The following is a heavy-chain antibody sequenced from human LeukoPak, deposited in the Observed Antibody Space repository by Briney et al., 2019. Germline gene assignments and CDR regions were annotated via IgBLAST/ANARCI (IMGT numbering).Heavy chain of an antibody. V-gene: IGHV4-34*01. CDR3: ARVLSGGNTEYFDY. Sequence: SETLSLTCAVYGGSFSGYYWSWIRQTPEEGLEWIGEINHSGSTNYSPSLKSRVTLSVDTSKNQFSLKLSSVTAADTAVYFCARVLSGGNTEYFDYWGQGTLVTVSS. J-gene: IGHJ4*02. CDR1: GGSFSGYY. CDR2: INHSGST. D-gene: IGHD4-23*01.